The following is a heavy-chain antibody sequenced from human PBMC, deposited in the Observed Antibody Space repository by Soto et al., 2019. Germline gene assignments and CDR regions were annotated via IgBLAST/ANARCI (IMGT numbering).Heavy chain of an antibody. D-gene: IGHD1-1*01. CDR1: GFTFGSYA. J-gene: IGHJ6*03. CDR2: SSGGGSGR. Sequence: VQLVDSGGGLVQPGGSLRLSCAASGFTFGSYAMTWVRQAPGKGLEWVSGSSGGGSGRYYSDSVEARFTISRDNPKNLLYLQMHTLRVEGTAVYFCARVRFPSGPRRPLDYYCMDVWCTGTTITVSS. CDR3: ARVRFPSGPRRPLDYYCMDV. V-gene: IGHV3-23*04.